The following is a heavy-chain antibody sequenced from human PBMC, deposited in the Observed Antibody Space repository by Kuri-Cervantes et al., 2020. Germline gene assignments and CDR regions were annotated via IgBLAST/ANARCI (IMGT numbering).Heavy chain of an antibody. CDR1: GGSISSYY. D-gene: IGHD3-3*01. J-gene: IGHJ4*02. CDR2: IYYSGST. V-gene: IGHV4-59*08. Sequence: ESLKISCTVSGGSISSYYWSWIRQPPGKGLEWIGYIYYSGSTNYNPFLKSRVTISVDTSKNQFSLKLSSVTAADTAVYYCARVTSFLEWLLSYFDYWGQGTLVTVSS. CDR3: ARVTSFLEWLLSYFDY.